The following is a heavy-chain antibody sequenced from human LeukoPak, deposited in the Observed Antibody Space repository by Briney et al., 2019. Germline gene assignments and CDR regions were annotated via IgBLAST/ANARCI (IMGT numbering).Heavy chain of an antibody. Sequence: AGGSLRLSCAASGFTFSSYWMHWVRQAPGKGLAWVSRINSDGSSTSYADSVKGRFTISRDNAKNTLYLQMNSLRAEDTAVYYCAREDIVVVPLQGYDYWGQGTLVTVSS. J-gene: IGHJ4*02. CDR2: INSDGSST. V-gene: IGHV3-74*01. CDR1: GFTFSSYW. D-gene: IGHD2-2*01. CDR3: AREDIVVVPLQGYDY.